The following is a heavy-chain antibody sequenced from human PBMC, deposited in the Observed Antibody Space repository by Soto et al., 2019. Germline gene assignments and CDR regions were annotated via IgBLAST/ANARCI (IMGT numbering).Heavy chain of an antibody. Sequence: QVQLQESGPGLVEPSGTLSLTCAVSGGSISSSNWWSWVRQPPGKGLEWIGEIYHTGSTNYNPSLKSRVTLSVHKPNNQFSLTLTSGTAADTAEYYCAREGGCSGGSCFPYFFDYWGQGALVTVSS. CDR2: IYHTGST. D-gene: IGHD2-15*01. V-gene: IGHV4-4*02. CDR3: AREGGCSGGSCFPYFFDY. J-gene: IGHJ4*02. CDR1: GGSISSSNW.